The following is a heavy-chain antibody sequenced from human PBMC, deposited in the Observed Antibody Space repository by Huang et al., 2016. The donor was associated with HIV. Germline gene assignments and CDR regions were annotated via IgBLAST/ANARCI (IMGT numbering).Heavy chain of an antibody. Sequence: QVHLVQSGAEVKKPWASVKVSCKASGYTFTNYDINWVRQAPGRGLEWMGWMNHNTGNTGFAQSFQGRVTMTRKTSITTAYMELTSLTSEDTAVYYCARSAYGDLDYWGLGTLVIVSS. V-gene: IGHV1-8*02. CDR1: GYTFTNYD. CDR2: MNHNTGNT. D-gene: IGHD4-17*01. J-gene: IGHJ4*02. CDR3: ARSAYGDLDY.